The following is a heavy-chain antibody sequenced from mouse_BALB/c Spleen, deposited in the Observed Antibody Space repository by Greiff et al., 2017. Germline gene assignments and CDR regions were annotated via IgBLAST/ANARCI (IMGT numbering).Heavy chain of an antibody. D-gene: IGHD2-2*01. CDR2: INPSNGRT. J-gene: IGHJ4*01. CDR1: GYTFTSYW. CDR3: ARRGGYYYAMDY. V-gene: IGHV1S81*02. Sequence: VQLQQPGAELVKPGASVKLSCKASGYTFTSYWMHWVKQRPGQGLEWIGEINPSNGRTNYNEKFKSKATLTVDKSSSTAYMQLSSLTSEDSAVYYCARRGGYYYAMDYWGQGTSVTVSS.